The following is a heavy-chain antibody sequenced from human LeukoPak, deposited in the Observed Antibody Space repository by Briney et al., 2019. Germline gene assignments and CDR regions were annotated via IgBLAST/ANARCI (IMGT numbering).Heavy chain of an antibody. CDR1: GFTVSSNS. V-gene: IGHV3-53*01. Sequence: GGSLRLSCTVSGFTVSSNSWSWVRQAPGKGLEWVSFIYSGGKTHSSDSVKGRFTISRDNSKNTLYLQMNSLRAEDTAVYYCAELGITMIGGVWGKGTTVTISS. CDR3: AELGITMIGGV. D-gene: IGHD3-10*02. J-gene: IGHJ6*04. CDR2: IYSGGKT.